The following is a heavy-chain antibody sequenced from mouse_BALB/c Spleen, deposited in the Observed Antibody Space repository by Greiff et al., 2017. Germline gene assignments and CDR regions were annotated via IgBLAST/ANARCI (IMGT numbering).Heavy chain of an antibody. CDR1: GYTFTSYW. CDR3: ASGDYYGSSYNFDY. V-gene: IGHV1-7*01. Sequence: QVQLQQSGAELAKPGASVKMSCKASGYTFTSYWMHWVKQRPGQGLEWIGYINPSTGYTEYNQKFKDKATLTADTSSSTAYMQLSSLTSEDSAVYYCASGDYYGSSYNFDYWGQGTTLTVSS. CDR2: INPSTGYT. J-gene: IGHJ2*01. D-gene: IGHD1-1*01.